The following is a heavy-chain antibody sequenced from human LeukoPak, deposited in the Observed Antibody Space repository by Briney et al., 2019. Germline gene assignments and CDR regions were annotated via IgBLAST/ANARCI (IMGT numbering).Heavy chain of an antibody. CDR2: IIPIFGTA. CDR1: GYTFTSYY. V-gene: IGHV1-69*13. CDR3: ARGWDHDSDGRPTAYVY. D-gene: IGHD3-22*01. J-gene: IGHJ4*02. Sequence: SVKVSCKASGYTFTSYYMHWVRQAPGQGLEWMGGIIPIFGTANYAQKFQGRVTITADESTSTAYMELSSLRSEDTAVYYCARGWDHDSDGRPTAYVYWGQGTLVTVSS.